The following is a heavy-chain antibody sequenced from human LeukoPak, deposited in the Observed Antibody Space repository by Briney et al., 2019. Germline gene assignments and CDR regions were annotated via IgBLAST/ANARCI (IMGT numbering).Heavy chain of an antibody. V-gene: IGHV3-15*01. CDR3: TTGLARTYYYDSSGYYLFDY. CDR1: GFTFSNAW. Sequence: PGGSLRLSCAASGFTFSNAWMSWVRQAPGKGLEWVGRIKSKTDGGTTDYAAPVKGRFTISRDDSKNTLYLQMNSLKTEDTAVYYCTTGLARTYYYDSSGYYLFDYWGQGTLVTVSS. D-gene: IGHD3-22*01. J-gene: IGHJ4*02. CDR2: IKSKTDGGTT.